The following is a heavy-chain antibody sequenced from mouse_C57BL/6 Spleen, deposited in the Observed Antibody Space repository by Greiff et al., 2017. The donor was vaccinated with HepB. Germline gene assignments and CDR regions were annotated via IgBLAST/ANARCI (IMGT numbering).Heavy chain of an antibody. Sequence: QVQLQQSGAELVRPGTSVKVSCKASGYAFTNYLIEWVKQRPGQGLEWIGVINPGSGGTNYNEKFKGKATLTADKSSSTAYMQLSSLTAEDSAVYFCARIYYGNYDYAMDYWGQGTSVTVSS. CDR3: ARIYYGNYDYAMDY. CDR2: INPGSGGT. D-gene: IGHD2-1*01. V-gene: IGHV1-54*01. J-gene: IGHJ4*01. CDR1: GYAFTNYL.